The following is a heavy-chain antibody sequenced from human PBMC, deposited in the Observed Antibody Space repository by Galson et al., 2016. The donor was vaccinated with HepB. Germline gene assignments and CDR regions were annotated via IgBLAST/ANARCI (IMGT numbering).Heavy chain of an antibody. J-gene: IGHJ4*02. V-gene: IGHV3-11*01. D-gene: IGHD3-10*01. CDR3: AREHYFGSGSYFDN. Sequence: SLRLSCAASGFAFSESYMTWIRQAPGKGLEWISSISSRGGSAIHYADSVKGRFTISRDNAKNSLFLQMNGLRAEDTAVYYCAREHYFGSGSYFDNWGQGTLVTVSS. CDR2: ISSRGGSAI. CDR1: GFAFSESY.